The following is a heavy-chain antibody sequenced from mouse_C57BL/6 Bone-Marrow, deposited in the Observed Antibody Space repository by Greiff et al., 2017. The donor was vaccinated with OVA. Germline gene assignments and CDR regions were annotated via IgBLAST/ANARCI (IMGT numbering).Heavy chain of an antibody. CDR1: GYTFTSYW. Sequence: VQLQQPGAELVRPGSSVKLSCKASGYTFTSYWMDWVKQRPGQGLEWIGNIYPSDSETHYNQKFKDKATLTVDKSSSTAYMQLSSLTSEDSAVYYCARSPITTVVAKDWYFDVWGTGTTVTVSS. CDR2: IYPSDSET. V-gene: IGHV1-61*01. D-gene: IGHD1-1*01. J-gene: IGHJ1*03. CDR3: ARSPITTVVAKDWYFDV.